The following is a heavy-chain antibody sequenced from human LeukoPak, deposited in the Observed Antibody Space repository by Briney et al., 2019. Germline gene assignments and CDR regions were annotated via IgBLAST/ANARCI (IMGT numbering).Heavy chain of an antibody. V-gene: IGHV3-21*01. CDR1: GFTFSSYS. CDR2: ISSSSSYI. D-gene: IGHD3-22*01. Sequence: PGGSLRLSCAASGFTFSSYSMNWVRQAPGKGLEWVSSISSSSSYIYYADSVKGRFTISRDNAKNSLYLQMNSLRAEDTAVYYCARERYYYDSSAVPFDYWGQGTLVTVSS. J-gene: IGHJ4*02. CDR3: ARERYYYDSSAVPFDY.